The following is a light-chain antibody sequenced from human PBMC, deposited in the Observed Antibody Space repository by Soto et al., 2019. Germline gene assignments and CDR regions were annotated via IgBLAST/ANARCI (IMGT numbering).Light chain of an antibody. J-gene: IGLJ2*01. CDR3: GTWDNSLSAVV. Sequence: QSVLTQPPSVSAAPGQRVTISCSGSSSNIGSNYISWYQQLPGTSPKLLIYDSDVRPSGIPDRFSGSKSGTSATLGITGLQTGDEADYYCGTWDNSLSAVVFGGGTQLTVL. CDR2: DSD. CDR1: SSNIGSNY. V-gene: IGLV1-51*01.